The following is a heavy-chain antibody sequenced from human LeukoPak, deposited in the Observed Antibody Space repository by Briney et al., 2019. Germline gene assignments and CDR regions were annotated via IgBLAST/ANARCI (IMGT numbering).Heavy chain of an antibody. CDR2: IYTSGST. CDR3: AREIEATFLWYFDL. V-gene: IGHV4-4*07. J-gene: IGHJ2*01. CDR1: GGSISSYY. Sequence: PSETLSPTCTVSGGSISSYYWSWIRQPAGKGLEWIGRIYTSGSTNYNPSLRSRVTMSVDTSKNQFSLKLSSVTAADTAVYYCAREIEATFLWYFDLWGRGTLVTVSS. D-gene: IGHD1-26*01.